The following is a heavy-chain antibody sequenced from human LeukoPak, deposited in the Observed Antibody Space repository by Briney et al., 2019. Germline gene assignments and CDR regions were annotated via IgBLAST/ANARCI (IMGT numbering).Heavy chain of an antibody. CDR2: ISAYNGNT. CDR3: ARIMITFGGVIVTVSHYFDY. D-gene: IGHD3-16*02. V-gene: IGHV1-18*01. J-gene: IGHJ4*02. CDR1: GYTFTSYG. Sequence: ASVKVSCKASGYTFTSYGISWVRQAPGQGLEWMGWISAYNGNTNYAQELQGRVTMTTDTSTSTAYMELRSLRSDDTAVYYCARIMITFGGVIVTVSHYFDYWGQGTLVTVSS.